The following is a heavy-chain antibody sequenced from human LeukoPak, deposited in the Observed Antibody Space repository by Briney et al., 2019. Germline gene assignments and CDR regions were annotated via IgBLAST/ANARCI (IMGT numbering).Heavy chain of an antibody. CDR2: IYHSGST. D-gene: IGHD1-26*01. CDR3: ARDGRLLHYFDY. V-gene: IGHV4-38-2*02. CDR1: GYSISSGYY. Sequence: SETLSLTCTVSGYSISSGYYWGWIRQPPGKGLEWIGSIYHSGSTYYNPSLKSRVTISVDTSKNQFSLKLSSVTAADTAVYYCARDGRLLHYFDYWGQGTLVTASS. J-gene: IGHJ4*02.